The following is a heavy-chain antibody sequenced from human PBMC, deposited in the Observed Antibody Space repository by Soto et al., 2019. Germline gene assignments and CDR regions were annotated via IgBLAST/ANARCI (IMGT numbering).Heavy chain of an antibody. CDR2: ISSSSSYI. CDR3: ARAYLRWDNWLDP. Sequence: EVQLVESGGGLVKPGGSLRLSCAASGFTFSSYSMNWVRQAPGKGLEWVSSISSSSSYIYYADSVKGRFTISRDNAKNSLYLQMNSLRAEAPAVYYCARAYLRWDNWLDPWGQGTLVTVSS. D-gene: IGHD4-17*01. V-gene: IGHV3-21*01. CDR1: GFTFSSYS. J-gene: IGHJ5*02.